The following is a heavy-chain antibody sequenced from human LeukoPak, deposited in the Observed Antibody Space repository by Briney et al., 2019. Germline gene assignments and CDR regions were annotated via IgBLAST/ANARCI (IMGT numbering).Heavy chain of an antibody. V-gene: IGHV3-23*01. Sequence: PGGSLRLSCAASGFTFSNYVMSWVRQAPGKGLEWVSAVSGNGGSTDYADSVKGRFTVSRDNSKNTLYLQMNSLRAEDTAICYCANRPLQWLTFDFWGQGKVVTVSS. D-gene: IGHD6-19*01. CDR3: ANRPLQWLTFDF. CDR2: VSGNGGST. CDR1: GFTFSNYV. J-gene: IGHJ4*02.